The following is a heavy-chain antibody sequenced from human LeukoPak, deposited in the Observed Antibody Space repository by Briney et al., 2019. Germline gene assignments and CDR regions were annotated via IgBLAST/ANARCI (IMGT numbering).Heavy chain of an antibody. V-gene: IGHV3-30*02. CDR1: GFTFSSYD. CDR3: AGDFDY. J-gene: IGHJ4*02. CDR2: IRFDASNK. Sequence: LPGGSLRLSCAASGFTFSSYDMHWVRQAPGKGLEWVAFIRFDASNKYYADSVKGRFTISRDNSENTLYLQMNSLGLEDMAVYYCAGDFDYWGQGTLVTVSS.